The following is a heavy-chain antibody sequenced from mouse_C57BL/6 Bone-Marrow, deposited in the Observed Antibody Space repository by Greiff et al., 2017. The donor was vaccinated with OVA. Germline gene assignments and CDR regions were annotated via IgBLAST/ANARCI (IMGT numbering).Heavy chain of an antibody. CDR3: TTPAVVATGDYARDY. CDR1: GFNIKDDY. J-gene: IGHJ4*01. CDR2: IDPENGDT. Sequence: VHVKQSGAELVRPGASVKLSCTASGFNIKDDYMHWVKQRPEQGLEWIGWIDPENGDTEYASKFQGKATITADTSSNTAYLQLSSLTSEDTAVYYCTTPAVVATGDYARDYWGQGTSVTVSS. V-gene: IGHV14-4*01. D-gene: IGHD1-1*01.